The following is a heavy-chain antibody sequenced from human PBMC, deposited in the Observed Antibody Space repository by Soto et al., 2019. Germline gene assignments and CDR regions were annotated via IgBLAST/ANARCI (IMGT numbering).Heavy chain of an antibody. CDR3: AKDKGRTVVTYYFDY. J-gene: IGHJ4*02. V-gene: IGHV3-30*18. D-gene: IGHD2-15*01. CDR2: ISYDGSNK. Sequence: GGSLRLSCAASGFTFSSYGMHWVRQAPGKGLEWVAVISYDGSNKYYADSVKGRFTISRDNSKNTLYLQMNSLRAEDTAVYYCAKDKGRTVVTYYFDYWGQGTLVTVSS. CDR1: GFTFSSYG.